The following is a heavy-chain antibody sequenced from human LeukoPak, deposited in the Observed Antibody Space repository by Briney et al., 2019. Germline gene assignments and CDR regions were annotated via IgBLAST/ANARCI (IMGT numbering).Heavy chain of an antibody. CDR1: GFTFSSYG. Sequence: SGRSLRLSCAASGFTFSSYGMHWVRQAPGKGLEWVAVISYDGSNKYYADSVKGRFTISRDNSKNTLYLQMNSLRAEDTAVYYCAKGSMVREFFDYWGQGTLVTVSS. CDR2: ISYDGSNK. V-gene: IGHV3-30*18. CDR3: AKGSMVREFFDY. D-gene: IGHD3-10*01. J-gene: IGHJ4*02.